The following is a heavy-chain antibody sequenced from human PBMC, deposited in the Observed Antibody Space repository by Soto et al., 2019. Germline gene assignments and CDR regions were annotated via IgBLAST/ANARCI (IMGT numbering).Heavy chain of an antibody. CDR1: GFSLSTSGVG. CDR3: AHKGYGDYPLDS. J-gene: IGHJ4*02. Sequence: QITLKESGPTLVKPTQTLTLTCTFSGFSLSTSGVGVGWIRQPPGKALEWLAVIYWDDYKHYSPSLKSRLTITKHTSKNQVVLTMTNMDPVDTATYYCAHKGYGDYPLDSWGQGTLLTVSS. CDR2: IYWDDYK. D-gene: IGHD4-17*01. V-gene: IGHV2-5*02.